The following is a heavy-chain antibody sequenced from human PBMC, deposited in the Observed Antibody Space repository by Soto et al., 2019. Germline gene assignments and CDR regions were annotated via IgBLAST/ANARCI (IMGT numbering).Heavy chain of an antibody. J-gene: IGHJ5*02. CDR1: GGPLSQFY. D-gene: IGHD3-10*01. V-gene: IGHV4-4*07. CDR2: LYSPRTT. Sequence: PSQTRSLTCSVAGGPLSQFYWSWIRKTAGKVLERRNRLYSPRTTDYNPSLRSRVAVSVDLSRKTFSLRLTSVTAADTGMYYCVRDGSKTLRDWFDHWGQGKLVTASS. CDR3: VRDGSKTLRDWFDH.